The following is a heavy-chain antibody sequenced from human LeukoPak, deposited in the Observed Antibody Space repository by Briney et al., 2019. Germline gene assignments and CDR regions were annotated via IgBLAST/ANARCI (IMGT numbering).Heavy chain of an antibody. D-gene: IGHD4-17*01. J-gene: IGHJ4*02. CDR2: ISYDGSNK. V-gene: IGHV3-33*05. CDR3: ANGPPLKAFDY. CDR1: GFTFSSYG. Sequence: GRSLRLSCAASGFTFSSYGMHWVRQAPGKGLEWVAVISYDGSNKYYADSVKGRFTISRDNSKNTLYLQMNSLRAEDTAVYYCANGPPLKAFDYWGQGTLVTVSS.